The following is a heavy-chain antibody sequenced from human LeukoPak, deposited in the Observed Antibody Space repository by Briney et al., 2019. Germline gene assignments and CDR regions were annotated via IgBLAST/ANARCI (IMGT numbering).Heavy chain of an antibody. V-gene: IGHV3-7*02. CDR2: INQNGREK. J-gene: IGHJ4*02. D-gene: IGHD2-8*02. CDR1: GFTFSNSW. Sequence: PGGSLKLSCAASGFTFSNSWMNWVRQPPGKGLEWVANINQNGREKYYVDSVRGRFTISRDNAKNPLYLQMNSLRAEDTAVYYCATSTPGLDNWGQGTLVTVSS. CDR3: ATSTPGLDN.